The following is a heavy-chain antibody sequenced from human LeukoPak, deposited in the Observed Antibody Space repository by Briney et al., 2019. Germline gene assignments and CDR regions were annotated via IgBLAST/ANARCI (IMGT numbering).Heavy chain of an antibody. CDR3: ARVFDSGSQAYFYYMDV. V-gene: IGHV4-39*07. J-gene: IGHJ6*03. CDR1: GGSISSSSYY. Sequence: SETLSLTCTVSGGSISSSSYYWGWIRQPTGKGLEWIGSIYYSGSTYYNPSLKSRVTMSVDTSKNQFSLKVSSVTAADTAVYYCARVFDSGSQAYFYYMDVWGKGTTVTISS. CDR2: IYYSGST. D-gene: IGHD3-10*01.